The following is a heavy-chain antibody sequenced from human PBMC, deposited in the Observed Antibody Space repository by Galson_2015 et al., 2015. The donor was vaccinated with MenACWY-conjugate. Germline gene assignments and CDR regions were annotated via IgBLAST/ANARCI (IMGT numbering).Heavy chain of an antibody. CDR1: GFTFSTYG. CDR3: ARKRQNWYFDL. J-gene: IGHJ2*01. Sequence: SLRLSCAASGFTFSTYGMHWVRQAPGKGLECVSFIRHDGSIKYSADSVRGRFTISRDNSKNTLYLQMNSLRAADTAVYYCARKRQNWYFDLWGRGTLVTVSS. V-gene: IGHV3-30*02. CDR2: IRHDGSIK.